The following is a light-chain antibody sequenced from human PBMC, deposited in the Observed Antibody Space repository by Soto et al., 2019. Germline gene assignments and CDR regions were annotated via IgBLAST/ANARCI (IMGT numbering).Light chain of an antibody. V-gene: IGKV3-20*01. Sequence: IVLTQSPAPLSVSPGETTRLSCKASRSVSSSYLAWYQQKPGQAPRLLIYGASSRATGIPDRFSGSGSGTDFTLTISRLEPEDFAVYYCQQYGSSSLTFGGGTKVDIK. CDR2: GAS. J-gene: IGKJ4*02. CDR1: RSVSSSY. CDR3: QQYGSSSLT.